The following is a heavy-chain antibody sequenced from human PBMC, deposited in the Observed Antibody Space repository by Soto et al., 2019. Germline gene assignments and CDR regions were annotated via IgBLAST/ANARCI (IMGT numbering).Heavy chain of an antibody. CDR2: IRQDGSEI. Sequence: EVQLVESGGNLVQPGGSLRLSCVGSGFTFSSNWMTWVRQAPGKGLEWVANIRQDGSEINYVDSVKGRFTISRDNTKTSLYLQMNSLRAEDTAIYYCAREVVVSRGASYFGYWGTGTLVTVSS. CDR3: AREVVVSRGASYFGY. J-gene: IGHJ4*02. CDR1: GFTFSSNW. D-gene: IGHD2-2*01. V-gene: IGHV3-7*04.